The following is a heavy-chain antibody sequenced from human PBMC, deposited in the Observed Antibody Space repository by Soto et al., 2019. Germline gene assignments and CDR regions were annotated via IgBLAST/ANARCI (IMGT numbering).Heavy chain of an antibody. CDR1: GDSITDYY. CDR3: ARDLGIGSSGPFDY. CDR2: IYHSGNT. J-gene: IGHJ4*02. V-gene: IGHV4-59*01. D-gene: IGHD6-13*01. Sequence: SETLSLTCTVSGDSITDYYWSWIRQAPGKGLEWIGFIYHSGNTNYKSSLKGRVTMSMDTSKSQFFLKLTSVTAADTAVYYCARDLGIGSSGPFDYWGQGALVTVSS.